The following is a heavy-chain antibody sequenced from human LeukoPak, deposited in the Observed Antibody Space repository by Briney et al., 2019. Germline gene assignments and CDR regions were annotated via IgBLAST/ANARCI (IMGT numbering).Heavy chain of an antibody. J-gene: IGHJ5*02. D-gene: IGHD3-3*01. V-gene: IGHV1-18*01. CDR3: ARDNQIRNDFWSGYSDWFDP. CDR1: GYTFTSYG. Sequence: ASVKVSCKASGYTFTSYGISWVRQAPGQGLEWMGWISPYDGDRNYAQKFQGRVTMTTDTSTGTAYMELRSLTSDDTAMYYCARDNQIRNDFWSGYSDWFDPWGQGTLVTVSS. CDR2: ISPYDGDR.